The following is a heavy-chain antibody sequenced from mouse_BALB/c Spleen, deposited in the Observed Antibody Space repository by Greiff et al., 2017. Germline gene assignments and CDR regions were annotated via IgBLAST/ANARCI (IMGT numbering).Heavy chain of an antibody. J-gene: IGHJ2*01. Sequence: EVMLVESGGGLVKPGGSLKLSCAASGFAFSSYDMSWVRQTPEKRLEWVAYISSGGGSTYYPDTVKGRFTISRDNAKNTLYLQMSSLKSEDTAMYYCASSRSGYFDYWGQGTTLTVSS. V-gene: IGHV5-12-1*01. CDR1: GFAFSSYD. CDR3: ASSRSGYFDY. CDR2: ISSGGGST.